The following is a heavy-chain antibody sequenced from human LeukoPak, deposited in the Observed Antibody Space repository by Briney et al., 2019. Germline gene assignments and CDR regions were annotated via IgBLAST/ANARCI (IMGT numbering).Heavy chain of an antibody. J-gene: IGHJ4*02. CDR1: GGSISSSSYY. CDR2: IYYSGST. D-gene: IGHD4-17*01. Sequence: SETLSLTCTVSGGSISSSSYYWGWIRQPPGKGLEWIGSIYYSGSTYYNPSLKSRVTISVDTSKNQFSLKLSSVTAADTAVYYCARRGDGEGFDYWGQGTLVTVSS. V-gene: IGHV4-39*01. CDR3: ARRGDGEGFDY.